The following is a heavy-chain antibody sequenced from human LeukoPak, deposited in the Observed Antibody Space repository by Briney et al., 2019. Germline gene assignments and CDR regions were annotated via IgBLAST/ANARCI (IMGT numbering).Heavy chain of an antibody. CDR3: ARGEGSHFD. J-gene: IGHJ4*02. V-gene: IGHV4-59*08. CDR1: GGSISSYY. Sequence: PSETLSLTSTVSGGSISSYYWSWIRQPPGKGLEWIGYIYYSGSTNYNPSLKSRVIISVDTSKNQFSLKLSSVTAADTAVYYCARGEGSHFDWGQGTLVTVSS. CDR2: IYYSGST. D-gene: IGHD3-10*01.